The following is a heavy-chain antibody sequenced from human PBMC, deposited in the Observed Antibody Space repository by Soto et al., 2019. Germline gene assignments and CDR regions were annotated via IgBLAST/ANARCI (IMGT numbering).Heavy chain of an antibody. J-gene: IGHJ4*02. Sequence: QVQLVQSGAEVKPPGSSVRVSCTASGDTFNRYTISWVRQAPGQGLEWMGRVIPILGMSNYAQKFQGRVSIMAGKSTSTAYMHLSSLRSEDTAMYYCATNYGSGSTHFDHWGQGTLVTVSS. D-gene: IGHD3-10*01. CDR1: GDTFNRYT. CDR3: ATNYGSGSTHFDH. V-gene: IGHV1-69*02. CDR2: VIPILGMS.